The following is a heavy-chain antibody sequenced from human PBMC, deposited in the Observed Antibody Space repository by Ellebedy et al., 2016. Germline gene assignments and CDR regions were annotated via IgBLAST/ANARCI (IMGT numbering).Heavy chain of an antibody. D-gene: IGHD3-3*01. V-gene: IGHV3-21*01. J-gene: IGHJ4*02. CDR2: IVFSGTAT. Sequence: GGSLRLXCAVSGLPFSTFFMSWVRQALGKGLEWVATIVFSGTATYYSDSVKGRFIISRDNAKNSLFLQMNSLRVEDTAVYYCARDGSEWSRDYWGQGTLVTVSS. CDR1: GLPFSTFF. CDR3: ARDGSEWSRDY.